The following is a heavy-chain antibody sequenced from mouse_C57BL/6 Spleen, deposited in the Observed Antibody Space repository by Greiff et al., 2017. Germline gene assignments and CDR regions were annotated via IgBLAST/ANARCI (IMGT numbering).Heavy chain of an antibody. Sequence: VKLMESGPGLVQPSQSLSITCTVSGFSLTSYGVHWVRQSPGKGLEWLGVIWSGGSTDYHAAFISRLSISKDNSKSQVFLKMNSLQADDTAIYYCARKRDYDGYYDAMDDWGKGTSVTVSS. D-gene: IGHD2-3*01. CDR1: GFSLTSYG. J-gene: IGHJ4*01. CDR2: IWSGGST. CDR3: ARKRDYDGYYDAMDD. V-gene: IGHV2-2*01.